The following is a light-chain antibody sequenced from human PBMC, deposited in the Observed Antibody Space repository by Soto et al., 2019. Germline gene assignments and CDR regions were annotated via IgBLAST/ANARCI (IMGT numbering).Light chain of an antibody. CDR2: WAS. CDR3: QQYYRGPPT. V-gene: IGKV4-1*01. CDR1: QSIFYSSNNKNY. Sequence: DIVMTQSPDSLAVSLGERATINCKSSQSIFYSSNNKNYLAWYQQKPGQPPKLLIYWASTRESGVPDRFSGSGSGTDFTLTISSLQAEDVAFYYCQQYYRGPPTFGQGTKVEIK. J-gene: IGKJ1*01.